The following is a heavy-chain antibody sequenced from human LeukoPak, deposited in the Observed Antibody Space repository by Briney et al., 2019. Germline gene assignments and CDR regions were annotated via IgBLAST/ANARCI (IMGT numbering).Heavy chain of an antibody. CDR3: ARDYRVVTRVREKALFDP. D-gene: IGHD2-21*02. J-gene: IGHJ5*02. CDR2: INTNTGNP. V-gene: IGHV7-4-1*02. Sequence: ASVKVSCKASGYTFTSYAMNWVRQAPGQGLEWMGWINTNTGNPTYAQGFTGRFVFSLDTSVSTAYLQISSLKAEDTAVYYCARDYRVVTRVREKALFDPWGQGTLVTVSS. CDR1: GYTFTSYA.